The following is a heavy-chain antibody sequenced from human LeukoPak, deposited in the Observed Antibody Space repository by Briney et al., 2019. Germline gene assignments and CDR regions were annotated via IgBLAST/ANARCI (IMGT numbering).Heavy chain of an antibody. CDR2: IYYSGST. CDR3: ARSSESYDSSGYYSYYFDY. J-gene: IGHJ4*02. V-gene: IGHV4-59*01. CDR1: GGSICSYY. D-gene: IGHD3-22*01. Sequence: PSETLSLTCTVSGGSICSYYWSWIRQPPGKGLEWIGFIYYSGSTHYKPSLKSRGTISVDTSKNQYSLKLSSVTAADTAVYYCARSSESYDSSGYYSYYFDYWGQGTLVTVSS.